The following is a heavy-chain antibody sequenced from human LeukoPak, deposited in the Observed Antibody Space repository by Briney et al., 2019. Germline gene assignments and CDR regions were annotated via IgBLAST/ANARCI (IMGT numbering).Heavy chain of an antibody. J-gene: IGHJ6*02. CDR1: GFTFSSYA. V-gene: IGHV3-33*08. D-gene: IGHD6-6*01. CDR3: ARGFGSYSSSSAVGNGMDV. Sequence: PGGSLRLSCAASGFTFSSYAMHWVRQAPGKGLEWVAVIWYDGSNKYYADSVKGRFTISRDNSKNTLYLQMNSLRAEDTAVYYCARGFGSYSSSSAVGNGMDVWGQGTTVTVSS. CDR2: IWYDGSNK.